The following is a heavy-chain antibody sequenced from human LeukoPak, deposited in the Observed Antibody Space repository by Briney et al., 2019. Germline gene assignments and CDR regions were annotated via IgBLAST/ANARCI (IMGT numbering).Heavy chain of an antibody. J-gene: IGHJ4*02. D-gene: IGHD2-15*01. CDR1: GFTFDTYA. Sequence: GGSLRLSCAASGFTFDTYAMSWVRQAPGKGLEWVSGLSGSGGSTYYADSVKGRFTNSRDNAKNTLYLQMNSLRAEDTAVYYCAKGRCSGGSCYGRGFDYWGQGTLVTVSS. CDR3: AKGRCSGGSCYGRGFDY. CDR2: LSGSGGST. V-gene: IGHV3-23*01.